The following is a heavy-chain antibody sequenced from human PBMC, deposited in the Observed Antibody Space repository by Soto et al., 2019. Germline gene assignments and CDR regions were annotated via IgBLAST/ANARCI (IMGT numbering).Heavy chain of an antibody. J-gene: IGHJ4*02. CDR1: GLTFSSYA. V-gene: IGHV3-23*01. D-gene: IGHD6-19*01. CDR3: AKDGIAVAGTGLEGATFGY. CDR2: ISGSGSST. Sequence: GGSLRLSCAASGLTFSSYAMSWVRQAPGKGLEWVSAISGSGSSTYYADSVKGRFTISRDNSKNTLYLQMNSLGAEDTAVYYCAKDGIAVAGTGLEGATFGYWGQGTLVTVSS.